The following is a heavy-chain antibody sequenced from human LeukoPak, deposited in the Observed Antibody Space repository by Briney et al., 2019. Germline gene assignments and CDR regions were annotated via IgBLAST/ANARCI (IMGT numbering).Heavy chain of an antibody. J-gene: IGHJ4*02. D-gene: IGHD1-14*01. V-gene: IGHV3-30*02. Sequence: GGSLRLSCAASGFTFRSYGMHWVRQAPGKGLEWVAFIRYDGSNKYYADSVKGRFTISRDDSKNSLYLQMNSLKTEDTAVYYCAITGRNFDYWGQGTLVTVSS. CDR1: GFTFRSYG. CDR3: AITGRNFDY. CDR2: IRYDGSNK.